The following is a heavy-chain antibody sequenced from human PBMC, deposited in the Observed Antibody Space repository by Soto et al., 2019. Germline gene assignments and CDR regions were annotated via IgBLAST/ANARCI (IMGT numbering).Heavy chain of an antibody. CDR1: GITFSNYGTYA. D-gene: IGHD3-10*01. CDR2: ISYDGRIK. J-gene: IGHJ6*04. CDR3: ASGLGASYYFGLHV. Sequence: GGSLRLSCAASGITFSNYGTYAMHRVRQAPGKGLEWVADISYDGRIKYYADSVKGRFTISRDNAKTTLFLEMSSLRVDDTAVYYCASGLGASYYFGLHVWGEGTTVTVSS. V-gene: IGHV3-30*04.